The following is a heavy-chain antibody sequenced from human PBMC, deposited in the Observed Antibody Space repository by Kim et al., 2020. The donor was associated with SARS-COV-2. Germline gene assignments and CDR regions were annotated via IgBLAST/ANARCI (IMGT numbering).Heavy chain of an antibody. CDR3: ARVLWEADYYGLDV. CDR1: GSTLSNAW. CDR2: IKSKTDSGAR. Sequence: GSTLSNAWMTWVRQAPGKGLEWVGHIKSKTDSGARDYAAPVKGRFTISRDDSKNTVYLQMNSLRAEDTAVYYCARVLWEADYYGLDVWGQGTTITVSS. V-gene: IGHV3-15*05. D-gene: IGHD1-26*01. J-gene: IGHJ6*02.